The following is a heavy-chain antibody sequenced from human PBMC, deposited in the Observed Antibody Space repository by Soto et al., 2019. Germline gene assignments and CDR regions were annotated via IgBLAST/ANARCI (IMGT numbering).Heavy chain of an antibody. CDR1: GGSMSSYY. V-gene: IGHV4-4*07. CDR3: ARGQRFSDWFDP. CDR2: VYSSGGT. J-gene: IGHJ5*02. Sequence: QVHLQLSGPGLVNPSETLSLTCTVSGGSMSSYYWTWIRQPAGKGLEWIGRVYSSGGTHYNPSLTSRVTISLDTSNNQFSLRLLSVTDADTAVYHCARGQRFSDWFDPWGQGTLVTVSS. D-gene: IGHD3-3*01.